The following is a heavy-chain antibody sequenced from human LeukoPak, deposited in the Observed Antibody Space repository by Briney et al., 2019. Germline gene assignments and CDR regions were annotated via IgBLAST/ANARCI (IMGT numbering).Heavy chain of an antibody. D-gene: IGHD5-18*01. J-gene: IGHJ4*02. CDR3: ARHLSGITGYTYGRGIDY. V-gene: IGHV3-23*01. CDR2: ISGSGGST. Sequence: GGSLRLSCAASGFTFSSYGMSWVRQAPGKGLEWVSAISGSGGSTYYADSVKGRLTISRDNAKKSLYLQMNSLRAEDTAVYYCARHLSGITGYTYGRGIDYWGQGTLVSVSS. CDR1: GFTFSSYG.